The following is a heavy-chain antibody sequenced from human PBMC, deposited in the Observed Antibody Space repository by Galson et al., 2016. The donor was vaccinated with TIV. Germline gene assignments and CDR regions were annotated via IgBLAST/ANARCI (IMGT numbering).Heavy chain of an antibody. V-gene: IGHV3-23*01. Sequence: SLRLSCAASGFTFYNYAMSWVRQAPGKGLEWVAVVTGRSASRNYADSVTGRFTISRDNSRNTVSLQMNSLRGDDTAVYSCAKTTPPPGYSGPVNDAFDIWGQGTTVTVSS. CDR3: AKTTPPPGYSGPVNDAFDI. CDR1: GFTFYNYA. CDR2: VTGRSASR. D-gene: IGHD5-12*01. J-gene: IGHJ3*02.